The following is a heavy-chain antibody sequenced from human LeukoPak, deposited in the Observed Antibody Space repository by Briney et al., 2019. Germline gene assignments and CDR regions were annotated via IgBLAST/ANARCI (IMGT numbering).Heavy chain of an antibody. Sequence: SETLSLTCTVSGGSISSYYWSWIRQPPGKGLDWIGYIYYSGRTNYNPSLKSQVTISVDTSKKQFSLRLSSVTAADTAVYYCARDHKPDLRTTGAFEIWGQGTMVTVSS. CDR2: IYYSGRT. D-gene: IGHD1-14*01. V-gene: IGHV4-59*01. J-gene: IGHJ3*02. CDR1: GGSISSYY. CDR3: ARDHKPDLRTTGAFEI.